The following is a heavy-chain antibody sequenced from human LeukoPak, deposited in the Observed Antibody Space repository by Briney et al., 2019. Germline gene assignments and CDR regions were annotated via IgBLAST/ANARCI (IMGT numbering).Heavy chain of an antibody. D-gene: IGHD2-15*01. CDR2: ISGSGGST. V-gene: IGHV3-23*01. CDR3: ATSSYCSGGSCYLGLDY. Sequence: GGSLRLSCAASGLTFGRYWLTWVRQAPGKGLEWVSAISGSGGSTYYADSVKGRFTISRDNSKNTLYLQMNSLRAEDTAVYYCATSSYCSGGSCYLGLDYWGQGTLVTVSS. CDR1: GLTFGRYW. J-gene: IGHJ4*02.